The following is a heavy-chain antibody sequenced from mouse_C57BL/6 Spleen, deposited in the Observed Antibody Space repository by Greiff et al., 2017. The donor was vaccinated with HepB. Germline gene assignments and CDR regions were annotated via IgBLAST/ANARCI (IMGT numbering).Heavy chain of an antibody. J-gene: IGHJ4*01. CDR1: GYTFTEYT. D-gene: IGHD1-1*01. V-gene: IGHV1-62-2*01. CDR3: ARHETHYYGSSYDAMDY. Sequence: QVQLKESGAELVKPGASVKLSCKASGYTFTEYTIHWVKQRSGQGLEWIGWFYPGSGSIKYNEKFKDKATLTADKSSSTVYMELSRLTSEDSAVYFCARHETHYYGSSYDAMDYWGQGTSVTVSS. CDR2: FYPGSGSI.